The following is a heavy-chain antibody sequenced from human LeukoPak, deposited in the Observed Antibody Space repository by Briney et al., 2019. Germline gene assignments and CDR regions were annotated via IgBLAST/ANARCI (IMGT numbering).Heavy chain of an antibody. D-gene: IGHD5-18*01. V-gene: IGHV4-59*05. CDR3: ARRNGYPFFDS. CDR1: GGSISSYY. CDR2: IYYSGST. Sequence: SETLSLTCTVSGGSISSYYWSWIRQPPGKRLEWIGSIYYSGSTYNNPSLKSRVTISMDTSKNQFSLKVSSVTAADTAVYYCARRNGYPFFDSWGQGTLVTVSS. J-gene: IGHJ4*02.